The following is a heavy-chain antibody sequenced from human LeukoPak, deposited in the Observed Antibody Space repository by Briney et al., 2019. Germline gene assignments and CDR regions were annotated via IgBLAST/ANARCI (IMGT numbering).Heavy chain of an antibody. CDR1: GVSISSYY. CDR2: IYTSGST. V-gene: IGHV4-4*07. Sequence: SETLSLTCTVSGVSISSYYWNWIRQPAGKGLEWIGRIYTSGSTNYNPSPKSRVTISVDESKNQFFLELSSVTDADTVVYYCARDRGSSGYYGGWFDPSGEGALVTVSS. J-gene: IGHJ5*02. D-gene: IGHD3-22*01. CDR3: ARDRGSSGYYGGWFDP.